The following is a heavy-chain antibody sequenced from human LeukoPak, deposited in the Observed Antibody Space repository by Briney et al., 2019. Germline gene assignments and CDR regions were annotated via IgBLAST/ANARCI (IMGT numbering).Heavy chain of an antibody. J-gene: IGHJ4*02. CDR1: GFTFSSYS. Sequence: GGSLRLSCAASGFTFSSYSLNWVRQAPGKGLEWVSSITSSSTYIYYADSVKGRFTISRDNAKNSLYLQMNSLRAEDTAVYYCARHVVAVGFDYWGQGTLVTVSS. D-gene: IGHD3-22*01. V-gene: IGHV3-21*01. CDR3: ARHVVAVGFDY. CDR2: ITSSSTYI.